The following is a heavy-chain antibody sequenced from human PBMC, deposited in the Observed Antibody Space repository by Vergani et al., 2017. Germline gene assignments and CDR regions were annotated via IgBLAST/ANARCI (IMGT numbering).Heavy chain of an antibody. J-gene: IGHJ3*02. V-gene: IGHV3-33*01. CDR2: IWYDGSNK. CDR3: AREQDPRGAFDI. CDR1: GFTFSSYG. Sequence: QVQLVESGGGVVQPGRSLRLSCAASGFTFSSYGMHWVRQAPGKGLEWVAGIWYDGSNKYYADSVKGRFTISRDNSKNTLYLKMNSLRAEDTAVYYCAREQDPRGAFDIWGQGTMVTVSS.